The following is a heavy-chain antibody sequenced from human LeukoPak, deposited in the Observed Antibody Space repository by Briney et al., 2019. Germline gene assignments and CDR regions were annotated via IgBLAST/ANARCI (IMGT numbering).Heavy chain of an antibody. Sequence: SETLSLTCTVSGGSISSSSYYWGWIRQPPGKGLEWIGSIFYRGTTFYNPSLKSRGTISADTSKNQFSLKLSSVAAGDTAVYYCARYIIATAYYFDYWGQGALVTVSS. CDR3: ARYIIATAYYFDY. J-gene: IGHJ4*02. D-gene: IGHD6-13*01. CDR2: IFYRGTT. CDR1: GGSISSSSYY. V-gene: IGHV4-39*01.